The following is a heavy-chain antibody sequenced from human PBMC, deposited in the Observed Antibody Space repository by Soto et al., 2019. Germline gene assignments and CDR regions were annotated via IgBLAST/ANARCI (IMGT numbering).Heavy chain of an antibody. J-gene: IGHJ4*02. CDR3: AKRYDF. CDR2: ISGSGGST. Sequence: LIISGPTSGFKFNSEDLSWVRQAPGKGLEWVSAISGSGGSTYYADSVKGRFTISRDNSKNTLYLQMNSLRAEDTAVYYCAKRYDFWGQGTLVTASS. CDR1: GFKFNSED. V-gene: IGHV3-23*01. D-gene: IGHD1-1*01.